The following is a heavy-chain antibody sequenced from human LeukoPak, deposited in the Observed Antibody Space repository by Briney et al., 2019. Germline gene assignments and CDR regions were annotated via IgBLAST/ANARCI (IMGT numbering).Heavy chain of an antibody. D-gene: IGHD6-19*01. CDR2: ISSSGSTT. CDR3: ASQKGRIAVAVDY. J-gene: IGHJ4*02. Sequence: GGSLRLSCAASGFPFSSYEMNWVRQAPGKGLEWVSYISSSGSTTYYAASVKGRFTISRDNAKNSLYLQMNSLRVEDTAVYYCASQKGRIAVAVDYWGQGTLVTVSS. V-gene: IGHV3-48*03. CDR1: GFPFSSYE.